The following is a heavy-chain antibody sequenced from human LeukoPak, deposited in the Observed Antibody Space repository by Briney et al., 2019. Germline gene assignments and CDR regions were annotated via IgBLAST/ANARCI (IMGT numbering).Heavy chain of an antibody. J-gene: IGHJ4*02. CDR1: RFTSTIYS. Sequence: TPRLSCAASRFTSTIYSMHRVRQTPGKGLERLAVISYKGSKKYYTASAKGRFPISRDNSKNTLHLQMNSLRPEATALYYCAEDKGESGYFDYWGQGTLVTVSS. CDR3: AEDKGESGYFDY. D-gene: IGHD1-26*01. CDR2: ISYKGSKK. V-gene: IGHV3-30*18.